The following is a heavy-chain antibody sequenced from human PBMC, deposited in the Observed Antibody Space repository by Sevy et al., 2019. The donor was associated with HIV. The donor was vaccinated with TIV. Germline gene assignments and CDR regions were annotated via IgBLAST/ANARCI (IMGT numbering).Heavy chain of an antibody. CDR3: AKARIAPSYCSSTSCYWQPSDY. J-gene: IGHJ4*02. V-gene: IGHV3-23*01. D-gene: IGHD2-2*01. Sequence: GESLKISCAASGFTFSSYAMSWVRQAPGKGLEWVSAISGSGGSTYYADSVKGRFTSSRDNSKNTRYLQMNSLRAEDTAVYYCAKARIAPSYCSSTSCYWQPSDYWGQGTLVTVSS. CDR1: GFTFSSYA. CDR2: ISGSGGST.